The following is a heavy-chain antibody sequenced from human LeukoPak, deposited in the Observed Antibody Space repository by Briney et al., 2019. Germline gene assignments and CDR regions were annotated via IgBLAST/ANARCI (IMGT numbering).Heavy chain of an antibody. CDR3: ARGIPPYYDILTGYYTHDY. V-gene: IGHV1-8*01. D-gene: IGHD3-9*01. CDR1: GYTFTSYD. J-gene: IGHJ4*02. Sequence: ASVKVSCKASGYTFTSYDINWVRQATGQGLEWMGWMNPNSGNTGYAQKFQGRVTMTRNTSISTAYMELSSQRSEDTDVYYCARGIPPYYDILTGYYTHDYWGQGTLVTVSS. CDR2: MNPNSGNT.